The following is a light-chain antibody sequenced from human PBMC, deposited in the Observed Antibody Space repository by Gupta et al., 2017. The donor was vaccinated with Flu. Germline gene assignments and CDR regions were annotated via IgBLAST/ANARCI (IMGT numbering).Light chain of an antibody. CDR3: NSRDSVGNLVL. Sequence: GQTIRITCRGGSIRSYYASWYQQTPRHAPILVIYSDDVRPSGIPARFSASNSVDRAFFTITGAQADDEADYYCNSRDSVGNLVLFGGGTKLTVL. V-gene: IGLV3-19*01. CDR2: SDD. CDR1: SIRSYY. J-gene: IGLJ2*01.